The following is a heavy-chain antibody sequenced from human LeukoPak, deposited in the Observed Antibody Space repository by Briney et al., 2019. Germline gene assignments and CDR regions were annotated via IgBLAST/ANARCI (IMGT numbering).Heavy chain of an antibody. J-gene: IGHJ4*02. CDR2: ISGSGGST. Sequence: GGSLRLSCAASGFTFSSYAMSWVRQAPGKGLEWASAISGSGGSTNYADSVKGRFTISRDNSENTLYLQMNSLRAEDTAVYYCAKFPGTYYDFWSGYHFDYWGQGTLVTVSS. CDR1: GFTFSSYA. CDR3: AKFPGTYYDFWSGYHFDY. V-gene: IGHV3-23*01. D-gene: IGHD3-3*01.